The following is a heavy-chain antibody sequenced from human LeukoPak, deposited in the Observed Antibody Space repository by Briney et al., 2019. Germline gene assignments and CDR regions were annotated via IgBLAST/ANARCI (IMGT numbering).Heavy chain of an antibody. J-gene: IGHJ4*02. CDR2: IYHSGST. D-gene: IGHD1-26*01. V-gene: IGHV4-4*02. Sequence: SSETLSLTCAVSGGSISSSNWWSWVRQPPGKGLEWIGEIYHSGSTNYNPPLKSRVTISVDKSKNQFSLKLSSVTAADTAVYYCARVGSWYSGVYFDYWGQGTLVTVSS. CDR3: ARVGSWYSGVYFDY. CDR1: GGSISSSNW.